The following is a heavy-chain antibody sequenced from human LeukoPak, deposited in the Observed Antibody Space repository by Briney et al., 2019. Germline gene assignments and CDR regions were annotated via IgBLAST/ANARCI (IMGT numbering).Heavy chain of an antibody. CDR3: ARAPYDSSDY. CDR1: GGSISSYY. V-gene: IGHV4-59*01. D-gene: IGHD3-22*01. Sequence: PSETLSLTCTVSGGSISSYYWSWIRQPPGKGLEWIGYIYYSGSTNYNPSLKSRVTISVDTSKNQFSLKLSSVTAADTAVYYCARAPYDSSDYWGQGTLVTVSS. CDR2: IYYSGST. J-gene: IGHJ4*02.